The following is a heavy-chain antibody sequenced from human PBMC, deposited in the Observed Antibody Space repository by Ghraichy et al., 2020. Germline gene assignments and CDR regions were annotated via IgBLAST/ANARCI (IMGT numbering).Heavy chain of an antibody. CDR1: GGTFSSYA. J-gene: IGHJ3*02. CDR3: AGWDHSSGYFEDAFDI. CDR2: IIPIFGTA. Sequence: SVKVSCKASGGTFSSYAISWVRQAPGQGLEWMGGIIPIFGTANYAQKFQGRVTITADKSTSTAYMELSSLRSEDTAVYYCAGWDHSSGYFEDAFDIWGQGTMVTVSS. V-gene: IGHV1-69*06. D-gene: IGHD3-22*01.